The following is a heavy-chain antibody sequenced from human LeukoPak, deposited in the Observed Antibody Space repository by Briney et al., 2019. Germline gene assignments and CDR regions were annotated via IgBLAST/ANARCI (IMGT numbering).Heavy chain of an antibody. CDR2: INPNSGGT. J-gene: IGHJ4*02. CDR1: GYTFTGYY. V-gene: IGHV1-2*02. Sequence: ASVKVSCKASGYTFTGYYMHWVRQAPGQGLEWMGWINPNSGGTNYAQKFQGRVTMTRDTSFSTAYMELSRLRSDGTAVYYCARDQGLYYYDSSGYCFDYWGQGTLVTVSS. CDR3: ARDQGLYYYDSSGYCFDY. D-gene: IGHD3-22*01.